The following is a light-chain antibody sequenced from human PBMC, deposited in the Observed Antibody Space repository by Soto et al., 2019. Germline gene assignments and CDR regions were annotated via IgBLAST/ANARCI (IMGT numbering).Light chain of an antibody. CDR3: SSHSSSNTLVV. J-gene: IGLJ3*02. Sequence: QSVLTQPASVSGSPGQSITISCTGSSSDVGGYDYVSWYQHQPGKAPKLMIYEVASRPSGVSNRFSGSKSGNTASLTIAGLGAEDEGDYYCSSHSSSNTLVVFGGGTQLTVL. V-gene: IGLV2-14*01. CDR1: SSDVGGYDY. CDR2: EVA.